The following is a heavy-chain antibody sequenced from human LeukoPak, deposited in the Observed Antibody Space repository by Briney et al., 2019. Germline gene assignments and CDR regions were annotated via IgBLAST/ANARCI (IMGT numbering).Heavy chain of an antibody. Sequence: QPGGSLRLSCAASGLTFSIYSMNWVRQPPGEGLECVSYISSSSTSIYYADSVKRRLTISRDNAKNSLYLQMNSLRDDDTAVYYCASSDDYGGNRFDYWGQGTLVTVSS. D-gene: IGHD4-23*01. V-gene: IGHV3-48*02. CDR2: ISSSSTSI. CDR3: ASSDDYGGNRFDY. CDR1: GLTFSIYS. J-gene: IGHJ4*02.